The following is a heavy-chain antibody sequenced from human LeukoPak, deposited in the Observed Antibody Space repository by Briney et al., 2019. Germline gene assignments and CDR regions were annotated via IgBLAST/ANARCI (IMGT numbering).Heavy chain of an antibody. D-gene: IGHD4-17*01. Sequence: GRSLTLSCAASGFTFSSYAMHWVRQAPGKGLEGVAVISYDGSNKYYADSVKGRFTICRDNSKNTLYLQMHSLRAEDTAVYYCARDLYRQTTVTTDDYWGQGTLVTASS. CDR2: ISYDGSNK. CDR3: ARDLYRQTTVTTDDY. CDR1: GFTFSSYA. J-gene: IGHJ4*02. V-gene: IGHV3-30*01.